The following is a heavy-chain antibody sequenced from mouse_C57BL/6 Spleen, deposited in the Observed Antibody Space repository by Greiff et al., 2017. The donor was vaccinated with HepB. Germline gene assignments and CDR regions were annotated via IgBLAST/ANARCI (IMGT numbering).Heavy chain of an antibody. Sequence: QVQLQQPGAELVKPGASVKLSCTASGYTFTSYWMHCVKQRPGQGLEWIGMIHPNSGSTNYNEKFKSKATLTVDKSSSTAYMQLSSLTSEDSAVYYCARSGGYYSFAYWGQGTLVTVSA. V-gene: IGHV1-64*01. CDR3: ARSGGYYSFAY. J-gene: IGHJ3*01. D-gene: IGHD2-3*01. CDR2: IHPNSGST. CDR1: GYTFTSYW.